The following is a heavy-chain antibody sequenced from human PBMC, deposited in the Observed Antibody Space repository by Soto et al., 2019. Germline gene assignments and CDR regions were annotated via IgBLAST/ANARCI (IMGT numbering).Heavy chain of an antibody. CDR3: ASDRFRGTYYLRGVTYFFEE. Sequence: GGSLRLSCVTYGLTFTDYWMSGVRQAPGKGLEWVANIKQDEREKNYLDSVKGRFTISRDNAKNSLYLQMNSLRAEDTAVYYCASDRFRGTYYLRGVTYFFEEWGQGAPVTV. V-gene: IGHV3-7*03. D-gene: IGHD1-26*01. CDR1: GLTFTDYW. CDR2: IKQDEREK. J-gene: IGHJ4*02.